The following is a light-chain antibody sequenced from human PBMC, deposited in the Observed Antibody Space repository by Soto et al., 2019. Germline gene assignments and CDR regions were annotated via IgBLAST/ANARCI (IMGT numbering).Light chain of an antibody. CDR2: GAS. CDR1: QSVSSNY. CDR3: QQYGSSPET. V-gene: IGKV3-20*01. J-gene: IGKJ1*01. Sequence: EIVLTQSPGTLSLSPGERATLSCRASQSVSSNYLAWYQQKPGQAPRLLIYGASSRATGIPDRFSGSGSGTGFTLTISRLAPEDFAVYYCQQYGSSPETFGQGTKVEIK.